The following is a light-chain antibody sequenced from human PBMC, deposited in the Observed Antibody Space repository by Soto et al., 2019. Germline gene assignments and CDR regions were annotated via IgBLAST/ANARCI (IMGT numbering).Light chain of an antibody. CDR3: GTWDSSLGAVV. CDR2: ENN. Sequence: QSVLTQPPSVSAAPGQKVTISCSGSSSNIGNNFVSWYQQLPGTAPKLLIYENNKRPSGIPDRFSGSKSDTSATLGITGLQTGDEADYYCGTWDSSLGAVVFGGGTKVTVL. CDR1: SSNIGNNF. J-gene: IGLJ2*01. V-gene: IGLV1-51*02.